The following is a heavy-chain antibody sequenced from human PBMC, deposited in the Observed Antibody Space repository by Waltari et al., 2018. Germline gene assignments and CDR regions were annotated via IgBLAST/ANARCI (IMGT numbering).Heavy chain of an antibody. CDR1: GFPFRGSS. CDR3: ARENSVAGARAFDY. V-gene: IGHV3-NL1*01. Sequence: QVQLMESGGGVVQPGTSLRLSCAASGFPFRGSSMHWVRQAPGKGLEWVSVFYSAGSTNYADSVKGRFTISRDNSKNTLSLQMNSLRTEDTAVYYCARENSVAGARAFDYWGQGLLVTVSS. D-gene: IGHD6-19*01. J-gene: IGHJ4*02. CDR2: FYSAGST.